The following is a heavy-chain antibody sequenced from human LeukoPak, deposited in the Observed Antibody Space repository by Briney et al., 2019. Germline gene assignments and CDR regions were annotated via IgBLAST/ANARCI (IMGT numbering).Heavy chain of an antibody. CDR3: ARVRSYSSGYYGGSLDY. CDR1: GFTFSTYG. Sequence: GGSLRLSCAASGFTFSTYGMHWVRQAPGKGLEWVAIIWYDGSNKYYADSVKGRFTISRDNSKNTLYLQMNSLRAEDTAVYYCARVRSYSSGYYGGSLDYWGQGTLVTVSS. J-gene: IGHJ4*02. CDR2: IWYDGSNK. V-gene: IGHV3-33*01. D-gene: IGHD3-22*01.